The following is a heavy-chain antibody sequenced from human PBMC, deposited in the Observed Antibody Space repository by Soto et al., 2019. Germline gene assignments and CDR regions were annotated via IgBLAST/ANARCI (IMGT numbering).Heavy chain of an antibody. Sequence: HPGGSLRLSCAASGFTFSGSAMHRVRQASGKGLEWVGRIRSKANSYATAYAASVKGRFTISRDDSKNTAYLQMNSLKTEDTAVYYCTSRVVTHGMDATYYYYGMDVWGQGTTVTVSS. V-gene: IGHV3-73*01. CDR3: TSRVVTHGMDATYYYYGMDV. J-gene: IGHJ6*02. D-gene: IGHD2-21*02. CDR1: GFTFSGSA. CDR2: IRSKANSYAT.